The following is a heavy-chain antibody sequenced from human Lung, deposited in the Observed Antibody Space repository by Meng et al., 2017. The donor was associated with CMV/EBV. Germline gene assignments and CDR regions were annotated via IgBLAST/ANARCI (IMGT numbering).Heavy chain of an antibody. D-gene: IGHD4-17*01. V-gene: IGHV3-23*01. Sequence: GGSLRLXCAASGFVFRSYVMSWVRQVPGKGLEWVAGVNRNGDRANYIDSVKGRFTISRDNSKNILYLQMSSLRVEDTAMYYCAKDWASNGDYDYFDSWGPGXQVTVSS. CDR3: AKDWASNGDYDYFDS. J-gene: IGHJ4*02. CDR1: GFVFRSYV. CDR2: VNRNGDRA.